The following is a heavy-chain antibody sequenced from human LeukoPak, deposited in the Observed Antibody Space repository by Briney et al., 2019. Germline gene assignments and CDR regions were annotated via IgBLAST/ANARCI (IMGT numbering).Heavy chain of an antibody. Sequence: TSSETLSLTCAVSGGSISSSNWWSWVRQPPGKGLEWIGEIYHSGSTNYNPSLKSRVTISVDKSKNQFSLKLSSVTAADTAVYYCARDAGSWTRYFDLWGRGTPVTVSS. V-gene: IGHV4-4*02. D-gene: IGHD6-13*01. CDR2: IYHSGST. J-gene: IGHJ2*01. CDR1: GGSISSSNW. CDR3: ARDAGSWTRYFDL.